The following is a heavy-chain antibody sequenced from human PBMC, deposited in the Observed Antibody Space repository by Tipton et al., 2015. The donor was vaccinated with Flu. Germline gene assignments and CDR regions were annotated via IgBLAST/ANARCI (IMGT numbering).Heavy chain of an antibody. CDR3: VRAIAAAGSR. CDR1: GFTLSSYW. Sequence: QLVQSGAEVKKPGESLKISCAASGFTLSSYWMSWVRQAPGKGLEWVANIKQDGSEKYYVDSVKGRFTISRDNAKNSLYLQMNSLRVEDTAVYYCVRAIAAAGSRWGQGTLVTVSS. V-gene: IGHV3-7*01. CDR2: IKQDGSEK. J-gene: IGHJ4*02. D-gene: IGHD6-13*01.